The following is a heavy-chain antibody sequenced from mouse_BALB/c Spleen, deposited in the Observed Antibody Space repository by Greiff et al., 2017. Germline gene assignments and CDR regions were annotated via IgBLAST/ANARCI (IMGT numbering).Heavy chain of an antibody. J-gene: IGHJ2*01. Sequence: EVHLVESGGGLVQPGGSMKLSCVASGFTFSNYWMNWVRQSPEKGLEWVAEIRLKSNNYATHYAESVKGRFTISRDDSKSSVYLQMNNLRAEDTGIYYCTRGDYYYGSSYFDYWGQGTTLTVSS. D-gene: IGHD1-1*01. CDR1: GFTFSNYW. CDR3: TRGDYYYGSSYFDY. V-gene: IGHV6-6*02. CDR2: IRLKSNNYAT.